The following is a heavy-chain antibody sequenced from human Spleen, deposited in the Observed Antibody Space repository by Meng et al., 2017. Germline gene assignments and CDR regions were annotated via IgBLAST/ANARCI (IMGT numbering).Heavy chain of an antibody. J-gene: IGHJ4*02. Sequence: ASAKVSCKASGYTFTAYYVHWVRQAPGQGLEWMGRINPKSGATNFAQKFLGRVTMTRDTSITTDYLGLSSLRSDDTAVYYCARRSSTAAGTPSFDYWGQGTLVTVSS. V-gene: IGHV1-2*06. CDR2: INPKSGAT. CDR1: GYTFTAYY. D-gene: IGHD6-13*01. CDR3: ARRSSTAAGTPSFDY.